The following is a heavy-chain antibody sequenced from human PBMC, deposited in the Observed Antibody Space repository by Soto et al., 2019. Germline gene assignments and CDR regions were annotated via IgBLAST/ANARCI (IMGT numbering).Heavy chain of an antibody. J-gene: IGHJ4*02. V-gene: IGHV1-58*02. CDR1: GGTFRSYA. CDR3: AADDMTTFI. CDR2: IIAVSGNT. Sequence: SVKVSCKASGGTFRSYAISWVRQAPGQRLEWIGGIIAVSGNTNSAQKFQGRVTFTRDMSTSTVYMELSSLKFEDTAVYYCAADDMTTFIWGQGTLVTVSS. D-gene: IGHD1-1*01.